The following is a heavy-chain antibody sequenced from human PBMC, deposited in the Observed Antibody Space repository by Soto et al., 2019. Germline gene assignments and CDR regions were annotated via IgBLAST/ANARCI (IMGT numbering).Heavy chain of an antibody. CDR2: INSDGSST. J-gene: IGHJ4*02. Sequence: QTGGSVKLSSAAPQFTRSSYWMHWARQSPGKGLVWVSRINSDGSSTSYADSVKGRFTISRDNAKNTLYLQMNSLRAEDTAVYYCARQWTNYDILTGYFQYYFDYWGQGT. V-gene: IGHV3-74*01. D-gene: IGHD3-9*01. CDR3: ARQWTNYDILTGYFQYYFDY. CDR1: QFTRSSYW.